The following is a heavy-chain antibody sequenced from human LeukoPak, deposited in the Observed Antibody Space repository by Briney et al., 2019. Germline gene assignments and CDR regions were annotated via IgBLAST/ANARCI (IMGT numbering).Heavy chain of an antibody. CDR2: IIPIFGTA. CDR1: GGTFSSYA. Sequence: ASVKVSCKASGGTFSSYAISWVRQAPGQGLEWMGGIIPIFGTANYAQKFQGRVTITTDESTSTAYMELSSLRSEDMAVYYCASCIAAAGSHWFDPWGQGTLDTVSS. D-gene: IGHD6-13*01. CDR3: ASCIAAAGSHWFDP. V-gene: IGHV1-69*05. J-gene: IGHJ5*02.